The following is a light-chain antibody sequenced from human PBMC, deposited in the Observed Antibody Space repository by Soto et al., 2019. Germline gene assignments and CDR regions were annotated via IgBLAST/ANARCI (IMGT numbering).Light chain of an antibody. CDR3: QQYNSYSPT. CDR1: QSISSY. Sequence: DIQMTQSPSSLSASVGDRVTITCRASQSISSYLNWYQQKPGKAPKLLIYAASSLQSGVPSRFSGSGSGTDFTLTISGLQPDDFATYYCQQYNSYSPTFGQGTKVDIK. J-gene: IGKJ1*01. CDR2: AAS. V-gene: IGKV1-39*01.